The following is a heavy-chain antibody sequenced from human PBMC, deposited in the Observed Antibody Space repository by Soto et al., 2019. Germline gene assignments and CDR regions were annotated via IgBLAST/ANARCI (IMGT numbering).Heavy chain of an antibody. D-gene: IGHD5-18*01. CDR1: GGPFSSFS. V-gene: IGHV3-21*01. Sequence: STIQSCTASGGPFSSFSKNVILPAHVNGLEWVSSISSSSSYIYYADSVKGRFTISRDNAKNSLYLQMNSLRAEDTAVYYWAREPPGYSYGLDPFFDPGGPRTLGTFDS. J-gene: IGHJ5*02. CDR2: ISSSSSYI. CDR3: AREPPGYSYGLDPFFDP.